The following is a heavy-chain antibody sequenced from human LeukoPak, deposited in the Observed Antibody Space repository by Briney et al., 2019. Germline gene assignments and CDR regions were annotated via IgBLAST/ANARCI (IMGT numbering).Heavy chain of an antibody. D-gene: IGHD6-19*01. CDR3: ARDREQWLHAFDI. V-gene: IGHV3-30*04. CDR2: MSYDGSNE. Sequence: PGGSLRLSCAASGFTFSSYAMHWVRQAPGTGLEWVAVMSYDGSNEYYADSVKGRFTISRDNSKNTLYLQMNSLRAEDTAVYYCARDREQWLHAFDIWGQGTMVTVSS. CDR1: GFTFSSYA. J-gene: IGHJ3*02.